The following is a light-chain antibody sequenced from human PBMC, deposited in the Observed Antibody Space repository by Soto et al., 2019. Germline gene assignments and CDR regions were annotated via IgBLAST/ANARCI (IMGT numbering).Light chain of an antibody. CDR3: QQYFSLPPFT. Sequence: EIVLTQSPGTLSLSPGERATLSCRASQSVSSSYLAWYQQKPGQAPRLLIYGASSRATGIPDRFSGSGSGTDFTLTISRLEPEEFAVYYCQQYFSLPPFTCGGGTRWKIK. J-gene: IGKJ4*01. CDR1: QSVSSSY. V-gene: IGKV3-20*01. CDR2: GAS.